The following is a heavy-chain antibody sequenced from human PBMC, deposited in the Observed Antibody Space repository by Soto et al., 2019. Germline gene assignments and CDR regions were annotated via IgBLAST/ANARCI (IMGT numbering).Heavy chain of an antibody. CDR3: ARDGSSSWYLDY. CDR1: GFTFSSYG. Sequence: GGSLRLSCAASGFTFSSYGMHWVRQAPGKGLEWVAVIWYDGSNKYYADSVKGRFTISRDNSKNTLYLQMNSLRAEDTAVYYCARDGSSSWYLDYWGQGTLVTVSS. CDR2: IWYDGSNK. J-gene: IGHJ4*02. D-gene: IGHD6-13*01. V-gene: IGHV3-33*01.